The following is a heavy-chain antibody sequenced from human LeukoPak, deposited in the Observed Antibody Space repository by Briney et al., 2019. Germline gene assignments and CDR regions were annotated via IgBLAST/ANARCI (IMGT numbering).Heavy chain of an antibody. J-gene: IGHJ4*02. V-gene: IGHV4-39*01. CDR1: GGSISSSSYY. Sequence: SETLSLTCTVSGGSISSSSYYWGWIRQPPGKGLEWIGSIYYSGSTYYNPSLKSRVTISVDTSKKQFSLKLSSVTAADTAVYYCASTYSSGWYAFDYWGQGTLVTVSS. CDR3: ASTYSSGWYAFDY. CDR2: IYYSGST. D-gene: IGHD6-19*01.